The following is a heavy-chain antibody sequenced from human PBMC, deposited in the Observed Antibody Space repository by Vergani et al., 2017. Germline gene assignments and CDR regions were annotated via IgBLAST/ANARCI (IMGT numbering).Heavy chain of an antibody. CDR3: ARDLGGLHAFDI. V-gene: IGHV1-2*02. CDR2: INPNSGGT. J-gene: IGHJ3*02. D-gene: IGHD3-16*01. Sequence: QVQLVQSGAEVKKPGSSVKVSCKASGYTFTSYGISWVRQAPGQGLEWMGWINPNSGGTNYAQKFQGRVTMTRDTSISTAYMELSRLRSDDTAVYYCARDLGGLHAFDIWGQGTMVTVSS. CDR1: GYTFTSYG.